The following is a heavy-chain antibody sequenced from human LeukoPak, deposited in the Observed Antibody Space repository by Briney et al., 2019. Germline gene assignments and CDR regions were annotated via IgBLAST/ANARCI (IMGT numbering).Heavy chain of an antibody. D-gene: IGHD1-7*01. CDR2: ISSSGGST. Sequence: GGSLRLSCAASGFTFSSYAMSWVRQAPGKGLEWVSAISSSGGSTYYADSVKGRFTISRDNSKNTLYLQMNSLRAEDTAVYYCANERDKTGTTTGYYWGQGTLVTVSS. CDR1: GFTFSSYA. J-gene: IGHJ4*02. V-gene: IGHV3-23*01. CDR3: ANERDKTGTTTGYY.